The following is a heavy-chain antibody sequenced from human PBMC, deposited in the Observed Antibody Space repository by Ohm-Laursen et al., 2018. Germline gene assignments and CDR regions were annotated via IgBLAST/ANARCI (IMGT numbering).Heavy chain of an antibody. CDR2: IDWNDDE. CDR1: GFSLTTTGVG. D-gene: IGHD3-3*02. V-gene: IGHV2-5*01. Sequence: TQTLTLTCPFSGFSLTTTGVGVGWTRQPPGKAPEWLALIDWNDDERYTPSLKHRLTIAKDTSKNQVVLRMTNVDPVDTATYFCVHTSAFLQWSLVDVWGQGTTVTVSS. J-gene: IGHJ6*02. CDR3: VHTSAFLQWSLVDV.